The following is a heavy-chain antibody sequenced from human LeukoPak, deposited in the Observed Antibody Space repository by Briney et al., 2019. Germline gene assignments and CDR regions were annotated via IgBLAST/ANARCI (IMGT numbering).Heavy chain of an antibody. CDR3: ARQEQLGPEYYSDY. CDR2: MSSTSTTI. V-gene: IGHV3-48*01. D-gene: IGHD1/OR15-1a*01. J-gene: IGHJ4*02. CDR1: GFIFGDYN. Sequence: TGGSLRLSCAASGFIFGDYNMNWVRQVPGKGLEWISYMSSTSTTIFYADSVKGRFTISRDNAKNSLYLQMNSLRAEDTAVYYCARQEQLGPEYYSDYWGQGTLVTVSS.